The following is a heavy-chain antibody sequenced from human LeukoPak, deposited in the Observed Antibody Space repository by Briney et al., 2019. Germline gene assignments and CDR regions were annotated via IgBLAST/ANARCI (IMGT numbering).Heavy chain of an antibody. CDR2: ISGSGGST. CDR1: GFTFSSYA. J-gene: IGHJ6*02. CDR3: AKDRQAELDV. Sequence: GGSLRLSCAASGFTFSSYAMSWVREAPGKGLEGGAAISGSGGSTYYADSVKGRFTISRDNSKNTLYLQMNSLRAEDTAVYYCAKDRQAELDVWGQGTTVTVSS. V-gene: IGHV3-23*01.